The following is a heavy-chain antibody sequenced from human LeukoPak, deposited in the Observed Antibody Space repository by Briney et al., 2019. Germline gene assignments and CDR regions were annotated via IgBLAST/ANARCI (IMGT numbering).Heavy chain of an antibody. V-gene: IGHV1-8*03. CDR3: ARFCSSTSCREARAFDI. D-gene: IGHD2-2*01. CDR2: MNPNSGNT. J-gene: IGHJ3*02. Sequence: ASVKVSCEASGYTFTSYDINWVRQATGQGLEWMGWMNPNSGNTGYAQKFQGRVTITRNTSISTAYMELSSLRSEDTAVYYCARFCSSTSCREARAFDIWGQGTMVTVSS. CDR1: GYTFTSYD.